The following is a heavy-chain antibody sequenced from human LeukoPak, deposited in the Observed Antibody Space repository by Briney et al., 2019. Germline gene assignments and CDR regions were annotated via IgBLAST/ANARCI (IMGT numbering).Heavy chain of an antibody. V-gene: IGHV4-59*08. J-gene: IGHJ6*02. D-gene: IGHD3-22*01. CDR2: IFHSGST. CDR3: ARHYYDSSGPHYKYGMDV. CDR1: GGSISSYY. Sequence: SETLSLTCTVSGGSISSYYWSWIRQPPGKGLEWIGYIFHSGSTNNNPSLKSRVTISVDTSKNQFSLKLSSVTAADTAVYYCARHYYDSSGPHYKYGMDVWGQGTTATVSS.